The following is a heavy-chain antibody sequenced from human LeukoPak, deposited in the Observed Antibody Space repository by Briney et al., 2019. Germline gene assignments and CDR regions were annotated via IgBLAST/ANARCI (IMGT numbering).Heavy chain of an antibody. Sequence: GGSLRLSCAASGFTFDDYAMHWVRQAPGKVLEWLSGISWNSGYIGYEDSVKGRFTISRDNAKNSLYLQMNSLRAEDTALYYCAKGSYGSGSYVDYWGQGTLITVSS. D-gene: IGHD3-10*01. V-gene: IGHV3-9*01. CDR3: AKGSYGSGSYVDY. CDR1: GFTFDDYA. J-gene: IGHJ4*02. CDR2: ISWNSGYI.